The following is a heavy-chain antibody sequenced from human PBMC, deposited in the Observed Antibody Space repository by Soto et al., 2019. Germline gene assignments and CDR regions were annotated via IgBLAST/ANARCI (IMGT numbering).Heavy chain of an antibody. CDR1: GGSISSYY. Sequence: QVQLQESGPGLVKPSETLSLTCTVSGGSISSYYWSWIRQHPGKGLEWIGYIYYSGSTNYNPSLKSRVTISVDTSKNQFSLKLSSVTAADTAVYYCARGHSSGWIDAFDIWGQGTMVTVSS. J-gene: IGHJ3*02. D-gene: IGHD6-19*01. CDR3: ARGHSSGWIDAFDI. V-gene: IGHV4-59*01. CDR2: IYYSGST.